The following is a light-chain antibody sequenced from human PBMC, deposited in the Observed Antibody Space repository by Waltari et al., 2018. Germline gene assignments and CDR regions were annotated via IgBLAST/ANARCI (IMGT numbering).Light chain of an antibody. Sequence: QSALTQPASVSGSPGQSITLPCTGSRIDVESYNLFSWYQQNPGKAPKPIIYEVNKRPSGVSYRFSGSKSCNTASLTISGLQADDEADYYCCSYAGTSIYVFGTGTKVTV. CDR3: CSYAGTSIYV. V-gene: IGLV2-23*02. CDR2: EVN. J-gene: IGLJ1*01. CDR1: RIDVESYNL.